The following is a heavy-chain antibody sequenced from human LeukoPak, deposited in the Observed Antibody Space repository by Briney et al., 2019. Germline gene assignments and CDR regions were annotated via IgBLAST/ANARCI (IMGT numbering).Heavy chain of an antibody. Sequence: GGSLRLSCAASGFTFSRYWMSWVRQAPGKGLEWVANIKQDGSEKYYVDSVKGRFTISRYNAKNSLYLQMNSLRAEDTAVYYCAREGGIAAAGIDYWGQGTLVTVSS. CDR1: GFTFSRYW. V-gene: IGHV3-7*01. CDR3: AREGGIAAAGIDY. J-gene: IGHJ4*02. CDR2: IKQDGSEK. D-gene: IGHD6-13*01.